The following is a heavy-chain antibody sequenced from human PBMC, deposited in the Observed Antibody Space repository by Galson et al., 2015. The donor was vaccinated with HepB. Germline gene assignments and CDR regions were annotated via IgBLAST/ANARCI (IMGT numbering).Heavy chain of an antibody. D-gene: IGHD5-18*01. CDR2: ISSNGGST. V-gene: IGHV3-64D*06. J-gene: IGHJ3*02. CDR1: GFTFSSYA. Sequence: SLRLSCAASGFTFSSYAMHWVRQAPGKGLEYVSAISSNGGSTYYADSVKGRFTISRDNSKNTLYLQMSSLRAEDTAVYYCVKIPELVDTAMVGVPLFDIWGQGTMVTVSS. CDR3: VKIPELVDTAMVGVPLFDI.